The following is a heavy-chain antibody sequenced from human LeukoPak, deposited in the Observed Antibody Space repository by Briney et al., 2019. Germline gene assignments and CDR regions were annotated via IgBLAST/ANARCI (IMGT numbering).Heavy chain of an antibody. Sequence: PSETLSLTCAVYGGSFSGYYWSWIRQPPGKGLEWIGEINHSGSTNYNPSLKSRVTISVDNSKNQISLKLSSVTAADTAVYYCARSPSGSSSRWFDPWGQGTLVTVSS. J-gene: IGHJ5*02. D-gene: IGHD1-26*01. CDR3: ARSPSGSSSRWFDP. CDR2: INHSGST. V-gene: IGHV4-34*01. CDR1: GGSFSGYY.